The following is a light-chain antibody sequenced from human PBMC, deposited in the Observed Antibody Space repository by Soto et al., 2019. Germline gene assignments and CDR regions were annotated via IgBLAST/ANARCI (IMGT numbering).Light chain of an antibody. CDR2: DAS. V-gene: IGKV3-11*01. J-gene: IGKJ5*01. CDR3: QQRSNWPPIT. CDR1: QSVSSY. Sequence: EIVLTQSPATLSLSPGERATLSCRASQSVSSYLAWYQQKPGQAPRLLVYDASNRATGIPARFSGSGSGTDFTLTISSLEPEDFAVYYCQQRSNWPPITFGQGNDWRL.